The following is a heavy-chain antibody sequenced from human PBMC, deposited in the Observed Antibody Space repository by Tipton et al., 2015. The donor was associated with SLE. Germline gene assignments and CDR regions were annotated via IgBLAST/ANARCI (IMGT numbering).Heavy chain of an antibody. Sequence: SLRLSCAASGFTVSSNYMSWVRQAPGKGLEWVSVIYSGGSTYYADSVKGRFTISRDNSKNTLYLQMNSLRAEATAVYYCASASSWYFDLWGRGTLVTVSS. CDR3: ASASSWYFDL. J-gene: IGHJ2*01. V-gene: IGHV3-53*01. D-gene: IGHD6-13*01. CDR2: IYSGGST. CDR1: GFTVSSNY.